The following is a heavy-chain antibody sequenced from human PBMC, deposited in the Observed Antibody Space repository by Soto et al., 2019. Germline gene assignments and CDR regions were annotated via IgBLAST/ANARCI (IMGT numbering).Heavy chain of an antibody. CDR1: GGSISSSSYY. CDR2: IHYSGTT. CDR3: ARRMTSGFPYFDF. D-gene: IGHD3-3*01. J-gene: IGHJ4*02. V-gene: IGHV4-39*01. Sequence: QLQLQESGPGLVKSSETLSLTCTVSGGSISSSSYYWGWIRQPPGKGLEWIGIIHYSGTTYYNPSLKSRVPDSVDTSKNQFSLNLSSVTAADTAVYYCARRMTSGFPYFDFWGQGALVTVSS.